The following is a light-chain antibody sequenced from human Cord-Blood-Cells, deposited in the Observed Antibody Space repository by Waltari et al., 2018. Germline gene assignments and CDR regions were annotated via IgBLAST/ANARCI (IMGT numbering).Light chain of an antibody. CDR1: SSDVGGYNY. CDR3: SSYTRSSTYV. Sequence: QSALTQPASVSGSPGQSITISCTGTSSDVGGYNYVSWYQQHPGKAPKLMIYDVSKRPSVVSNRFSGSKSGNTASLTISGLQAEDEADYYCSSYTRSSTYVFGTGTKVTVL. CDR2: DVS. J-gene: IGLJ1*01. V-gene: IGLV2-14*01.